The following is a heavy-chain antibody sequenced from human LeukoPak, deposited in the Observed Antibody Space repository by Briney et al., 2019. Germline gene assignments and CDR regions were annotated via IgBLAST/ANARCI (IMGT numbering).Heavy chain of an antibody. CDR1: GGSFSGYY. V-gene: IGHV4-34*01. Sequence: SETLSLTCAVYGGSFSGYYWSWIRQPPGKGLEWIGEINHSGSTSYNPSLKSRVTISVDTSKNQFSLKLSSVTAADTAVYYCARGGSRMRYFDWLRDYYFDYWGQGTLVTVSS. D-gene: IGHD3-9*01. CDR3: ARGGSRMRYFDWLRDYYFDY. CDR2: INHSGST. J-gene: IGHJ4*02.